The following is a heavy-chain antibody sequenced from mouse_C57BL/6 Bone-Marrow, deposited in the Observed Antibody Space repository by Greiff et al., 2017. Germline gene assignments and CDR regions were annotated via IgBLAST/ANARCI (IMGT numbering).Heavy chain of an antibody. CDR2: IWWDDDK. Sequence: QVTLKVCGPGILQPSQTLSLTCSFSGFSLSTFGMGVGWIRQPSGKGLDWLAHIWWDDDKYYHPALKSRLTTYKETYNNKVFLKIANVDTADNATYYCARMDGNYGVYAMDYWGQGTSVTVSS. CDR3: ARMDGNYGVYAMDY. J-gene: IGHJ4*01. CDR1: GFSLSTFGMG. D-gene: IGHD2-1*01. V-gene: IGHV8-8*01.